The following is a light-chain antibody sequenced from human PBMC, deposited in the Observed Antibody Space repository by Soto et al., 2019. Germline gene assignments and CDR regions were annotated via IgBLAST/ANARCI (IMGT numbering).Light chain of an antibody. CDR1: QSISSN. CDR2: RTS. J-gene: IGKJ4*01. CDR3: QQYNNWPRAT. V-gene: IGKV3-15*01. Sequence: EIVMTQSPATLSVSPVERATLSCRASQSISSNLAWYQQKPGQAPRLLMFRTSSRATGFPARFSGSGSGTEFNLPISSLQSEDFGVYYCQQYNNWPRATFGGGTKVEIK.